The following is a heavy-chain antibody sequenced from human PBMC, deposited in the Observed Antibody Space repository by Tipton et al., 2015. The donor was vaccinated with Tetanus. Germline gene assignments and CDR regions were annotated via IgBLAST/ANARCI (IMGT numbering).Heavy chain of an antibody. V-gene: IGHV3-30*18. D-gene: IGHD2-15*01. CDR1: GFIFRSYG. Sequence: SLRLSCVASGFIFRSYGMNWVRQAPGKGLEWVAVISYDGSKKYYLDSVKGRFTISRDNSNNTLYLQMNSLRAEDTAVYYCAKEFQRARIRFFDSWGQGTQVTASS. CDR2: ISYDGSKK. J-gene: IGHJ4*02. CDR3: AKEFQRARIRFFDS.